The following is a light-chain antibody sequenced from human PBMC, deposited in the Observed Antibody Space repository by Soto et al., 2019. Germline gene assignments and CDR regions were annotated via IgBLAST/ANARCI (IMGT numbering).Light chain of an antibody. V-gene: IGKV3-20*01. CDR1: QSAGNF. CDR3: QQYGSSPT. J-gene: IGKJ5*01. Sequence: EIVMTQSPATLCVSPGETASLSWRASQSAGNFLAWYQQKPGQAPRRLIYGASTRATGIPDRFSGSGSGTDFTLTIGRLEPEDFAVYYCQQYGSSPTFGEGTRLEIK. CDR2: GAS.